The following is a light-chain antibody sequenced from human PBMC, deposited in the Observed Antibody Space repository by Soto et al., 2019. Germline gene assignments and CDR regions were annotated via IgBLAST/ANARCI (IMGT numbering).Light chain of an antibody. CDR3: GSWDSSLSAYV. J-gene: IGLJ1*01. CDR1: SSNIGGNS. Sequence: QSVLTQPPAVSAAPGPKVTISCSGSSSNIGGNSVSWYQQLPGTAPKLLIYDDNKRPSGIPDRFSGSKSGTSATLGITGLQTGDEADYYCGSWDSSLSAYVFGTGTKVTVL. V-gene: IGLV1-51*01. CDR2: DDN.